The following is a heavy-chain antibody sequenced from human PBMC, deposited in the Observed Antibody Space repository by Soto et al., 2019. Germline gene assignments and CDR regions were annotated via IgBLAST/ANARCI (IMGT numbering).Heavy chain of an antibody. D-gene: IGHD4-17*01. CDR3: ARGKNNDYGDYDYFDY. J-gene: IGHJ4*02. V-gene: IGHV4-59*01. CDR2: IYYSGST. Sequence: PSETLSLTCIVSGGSISRYYWSWIRQPPGKGLEWIGYIYYSGSTKYNPSLKSRVTILVDTSKKQFSLKLSSVTAADTAVYYCARGKNNDYGDYDYFDYWGQGTLVTVSS. CDR1: GGSISRYY.